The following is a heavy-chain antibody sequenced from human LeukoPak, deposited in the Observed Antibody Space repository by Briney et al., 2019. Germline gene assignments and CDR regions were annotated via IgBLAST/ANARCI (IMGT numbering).Heavy chain of an antibody. Sequence: PSETLSLTCTVSGGSISSYYGSWIRQPPGKGLGWSGDIYYSGSTNYNPSLKSRFTISVDTSKTQFSLTLSSATAAATAVYYCARATQQLVPPYYYYMDVWGKGTTVTVSS. D-gene: IGHD6-13*01. J-gene: IGHJ6*03. V-gene: IGHV4-59*01. CDR2: IYYSGST. CDR3: ARATQQLVPPYYYYMDV. CDR1: GGSISSYY.